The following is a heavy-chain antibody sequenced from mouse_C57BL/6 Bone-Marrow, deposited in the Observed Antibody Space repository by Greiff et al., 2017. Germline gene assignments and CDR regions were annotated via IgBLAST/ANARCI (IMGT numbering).Heavy chain of an antibody. J-gene: IGHJ4*01. Sequence: EVKLMESGGGLVKPGGSLKLSCAASGFTFSSYTMSWVRQTPEKRLEWVATISGGGGNTYYPDSVKGRFTISRDNAKNTLYLQMSSLRSEDTALYYCARLYYGNSYAMDDWGQGTSVTVSS. CDR1: GFTFSSYT. D-gene: IGHD2-1*01. V-gene: IGHV5-9*01. CDR2: ISGGGGNT. CDR3: ARLYYGNSYAMDD.